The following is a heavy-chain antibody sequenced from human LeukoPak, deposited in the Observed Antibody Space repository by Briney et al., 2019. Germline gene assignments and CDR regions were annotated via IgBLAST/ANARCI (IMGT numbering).Heavy chain of an antibody. Sequence: GGSLRLSCATSGFTFSNAWMNWVRQAPGKGLEWVGRIRSNSDGGTIDYAAPVKGRFTLSRDDTKTTLYLQMNSLQTEDTAVYYCATDFYDSTWGQGTLVTVSS. CDR2: IRSNSDGGTI. CDR3: ATDFYDST. J-gene: IGHJ5*02. V-gene: IGHV3-15*07. D-gene: IGHD3-22*01. CDR1: GFTFSNAW.